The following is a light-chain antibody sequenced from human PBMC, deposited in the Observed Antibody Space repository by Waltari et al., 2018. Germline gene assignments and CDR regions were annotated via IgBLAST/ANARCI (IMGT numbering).Light chain of an antibody. CDR1: QTVLYRDNNKNY. Sequence: DIVMTQSPDSLAVSLGERATINCKSSQTVLYRDNNKNYLTWYQQKPGQPPKLLFSWASIRESGVPDRLSASGSGTDFTLTISSLQDEDVAVYYCHQHYTTPWTFGQGTKVEIK. J-gene: IGKJ1*01. CDR2: WAS. CDR3: HQHYTTPWT. V-gene: IGKV4-1*01.